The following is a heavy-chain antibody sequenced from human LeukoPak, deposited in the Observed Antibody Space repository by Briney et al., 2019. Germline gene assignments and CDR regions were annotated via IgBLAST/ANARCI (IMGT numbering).Heavy chain of an antibody. V-gene: IGHV3-53*01. Sequence: PSGGSLRLSCAASGFTVSSNYMSWVRQAPGKGLEWVSVIYSGGNTYYADSVKGRFTISRDNSKNTLYLQMNSLRAEDTAVYYCARDRVGATTNFDYWGQGTLVTVSS. CDR2: IYSGGNT. D-gene: IGHD1-26*01. CDR1: GFTVSSNY. CDR3: ARDRVGATTNFDY. J-gene: IGHJ4*02.